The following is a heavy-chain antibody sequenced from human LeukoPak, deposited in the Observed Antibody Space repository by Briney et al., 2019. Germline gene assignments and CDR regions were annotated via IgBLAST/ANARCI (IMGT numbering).Heavy chain of an antibody. CDR2: ISGSGGTT. CDR3: ARWLVNDWSALEY. D-gene: IGHD3-9*01. J-gene: IGHJ4*02. CDR1: GLAFSSYA. V-gene: IGHV3-23*01. Sequence: PGGSLRLSCAASGLAFSSYAMTWVRQAPGKGLEWVSAISGSGGTTYSADSVRGRFTISRDNSKNTLYLQMNSLRAEDTAIYYCARWLVNDWSALEYWGQGTLVTVSS.